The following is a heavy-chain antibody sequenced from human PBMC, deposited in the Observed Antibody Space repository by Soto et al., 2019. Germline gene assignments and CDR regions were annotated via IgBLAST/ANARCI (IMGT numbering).Heavy chain of an antibody. CDR2: INHRGNT. V-gene: IGHV4-30-4*01. CDR1: GGSISSGDYY. CDR3: ARAWHIAVVVAATRSFDP. Sequence: SETLSLTCIVSGGSISSGDYYWSWIRQPPGKGLEWIGFINHRGNTNSNPSLKSRVTISVDTSKNQFSLKLSSVTAADTAVYYCARAWHIAVVVAATRSFDPWGQGTLVTVSS. J-gene: IGHJ5*02. D-gene: IGHD2-15*01.